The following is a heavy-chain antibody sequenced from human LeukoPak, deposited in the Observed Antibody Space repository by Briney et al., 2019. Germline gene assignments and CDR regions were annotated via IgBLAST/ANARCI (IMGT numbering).Heavy chain of an antibody. J-gene: IGHJ4*02. CDR3: ASNLYDTIDY. Sequence: ASVKVSCKASGYTFTSYGISWVRQAPGQGLEWMGGIIPIFGTANYAQKFQGRVTITADESTSTAYMELSSLRSEDTAVYYCASNLYDTIDYWGQGTLVTVSS. CDR2: IIPIFGTA. D-gene: IGHD3-22*01. CDR1: GYTFTSYG. V-gene: IGHV1-69*13.